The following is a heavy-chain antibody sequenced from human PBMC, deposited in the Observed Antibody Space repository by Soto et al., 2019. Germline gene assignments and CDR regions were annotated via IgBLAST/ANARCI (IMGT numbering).Heavy chain of an antibody. Sequence: QVQLVQSGAEVKKPGSSVKVSCKASGGTFSSYSINWVRQAPGQGLEWMGEIIPISGTSNYAQKFQGRVTITADDSTRTAYMELTSLTSEDTARYYCVSAGGRHSGGVDSWGQGSLVTASS. CDR1: GGTFSSYS. CDR2: IIPISGTS. CDR3: VSAGGRHSGGVDS. D-gene: IGHD2-15*01. V-gene: IGHV1-69*01. J-gene: IGHJ4*02.